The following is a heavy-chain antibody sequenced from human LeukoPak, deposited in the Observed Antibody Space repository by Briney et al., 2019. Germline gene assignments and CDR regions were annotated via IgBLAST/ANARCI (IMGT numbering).Heavy chain of an antibody. Sequence: GGSLRLSCAASGFTFSSYGMHWVRQAPGKGLEWVAVVSNDGSHRYYADSVKGRFTISRDNSKNTLYLQMDSLRAEDTAVYDCARNSAGYERNPEYWGQGTLVTVSS. J-gene: IGHJ4*02. CDR1: GFTFSSYG. D-gene: IGHD6-25*01. CDR3: ARNSAGYERNPEY. V-gene: IGHV3-30*03. CDR2: VSNDGSHR.